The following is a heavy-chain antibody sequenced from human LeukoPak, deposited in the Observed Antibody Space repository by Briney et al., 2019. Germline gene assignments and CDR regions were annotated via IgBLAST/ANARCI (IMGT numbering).Heavy chain of an antibody. V-gene: IGHV4-59*01. CDR2: IYYSGST. CDR1: GGSISSYY. Sequence: SETLSLTCTVSGGSISSYYWSWIRQPPGKGLEWVGYIYYSGSTNYNPSLKSRVTISVDTSKNQFSLKLSSVTAADTAVYYCARGGGNNGWYFDLWGRGTLVTVSS. D-gene: IGHD5-24*01. CDR3: ARGGGNNGWYFDL. J-gene: IGHJ2*01.